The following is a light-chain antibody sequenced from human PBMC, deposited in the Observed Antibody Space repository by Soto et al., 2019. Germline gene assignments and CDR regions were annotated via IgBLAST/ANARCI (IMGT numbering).Light chain of an antibody. V-gene: IGKV1-27*01. CDR1: QGINNH. Sequence: DFPMTQSPSSLSASVGDRVTITCRASQGINNHLAWFQQKPGKVPKVLIYAASTLQSGVPSRFSGSGSGTDFTLTISSLQPEDVATYSCQNYNSAPPAGTFGGGTKVEIK. CDR3: QNYNSAPPAGT. CDR2: AAS. J-gene: IGKJ4*01.